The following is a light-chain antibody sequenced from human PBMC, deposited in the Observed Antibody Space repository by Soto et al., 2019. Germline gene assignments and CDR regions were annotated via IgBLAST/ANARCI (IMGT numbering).Light chain of an antibody. Sequence: EILLTQSPGTLSFSPGERATLSCRASESVRSSYLAWYQQKPGQAPRLLIYGASTRATGIPDRFTGSGSGTDFTLSVSRLEPEDFAVYFCQQYGSSPATFGQGTKADI. CDR3: QQYGSSPAT. V-gene: IGKV3-20*01. CDR2: GAS. J-gene: IGKJ1*01. CDR1: ESVRSSY.